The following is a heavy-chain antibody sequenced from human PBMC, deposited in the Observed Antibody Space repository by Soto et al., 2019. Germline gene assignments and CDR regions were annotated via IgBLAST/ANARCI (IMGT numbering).Heavy chain of an antibody. CDR2: IYWNDDK. J-gene: IGHJ5*02. D-gene: IGHD2-15*01. Sequence: QITLKESGPTLVKPTQTLTLTCTFSGFSLSTSGVGVGWIRQPPGKALEWLALIYWNDDKRYSPSLKSSLTLNKDTSKNQVVLTMTNMDPVDTATYYCAHYGRTRCSGGSCAVGWFGPWGQGTLVAVSS. CDR3: AHYGRTRCSGGSCAVGWFGP. CDR1: GFSLSTSGVG. V-gene: IGHV2-5*01.